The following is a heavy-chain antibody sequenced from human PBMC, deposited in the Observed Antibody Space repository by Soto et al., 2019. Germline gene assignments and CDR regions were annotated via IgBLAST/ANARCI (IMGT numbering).Heavy chain of an antibody. CDR3: ARRGTFEPLSP. CDR2: IYYSGST. V-gene: IGHV4-31*01. J-gene: IGHJ5*02. D-gene: IGHD3-16*01. CDR1: GGSISSGGYY. Sequence: QVQLQESGPGLVKPSQTLSLTCTVSGGSISSGGYYWSWIRQHPGKGLEWIGYIYYSGSTYYNPSLKGPATLSVAALTNQFSRKLSFVPAADAAVFYCARRGTFEPLSPWGQGTLVTVSS.